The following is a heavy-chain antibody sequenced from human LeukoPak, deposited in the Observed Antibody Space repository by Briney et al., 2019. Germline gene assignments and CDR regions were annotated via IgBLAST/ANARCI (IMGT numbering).Heavy chain of an antibody. Sequence: SETLSLTCTVSGGSISSSSYYWGWIRQPPGKGLEWIGSIYYSGSTYYNPSLKSRVTISVDTSKNQFSLKLSSVTAADTAVYYCARGLVGGPFDPWGQGTLVTVPS. CDR2: IYYSGST. CDR3: ARGLVGGPFDP. CDR1: GGSISSSSYY. V-gene: IGHV4-39*07. J-gene: IGHJ5*02. D-gene: IGHD2-15*01.